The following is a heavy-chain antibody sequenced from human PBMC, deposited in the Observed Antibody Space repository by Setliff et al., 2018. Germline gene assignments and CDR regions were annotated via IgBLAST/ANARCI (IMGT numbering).Heavy chain of an antibody. V-gene: IGHV4-59*08. D-gene: IGHD3-3*01. CDR1: GGSISSYY. CDR2: IYYSGST. Sequence: SETLSLTCTVSGGSISSYYWSWIRQPPGKGLEWIGYIYYSGSTKYNPSLNSRVTLLIDTAKNQISLRLSSVTAADTAVYFCARVTGFSYMDVWGKGTTVTVSS. J-gene: IGHJ6*03. CDR3: ARVTGFSYMDV.